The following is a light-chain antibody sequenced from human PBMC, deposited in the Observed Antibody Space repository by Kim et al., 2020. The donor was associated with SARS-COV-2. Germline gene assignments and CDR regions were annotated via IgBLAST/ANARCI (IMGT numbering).Light chain of an antibody. J-gene: IGKJ2*01. CDR3: QHYSRFPYT. CDR1: QDIGTW. V-gene: IGKV1-5*03. Sequence: ASVGDRVTVTCRASQDIGTWLAWYQQKPGKAPNLLIYRASSLESGVPSRFSGSGSGTGFTLTISSLQPDDFATYYCQHYSRFPYTFGQGTKVDIK. CDR2: RAS.